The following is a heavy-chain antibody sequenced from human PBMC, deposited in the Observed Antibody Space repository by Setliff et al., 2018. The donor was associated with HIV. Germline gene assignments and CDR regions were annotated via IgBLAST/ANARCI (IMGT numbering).Heavy chain of an antibody. J-gene: IGHJ4*02. Sequence: SETLSLTCALYGGSFSGYYWSWIRQPPGKGLEWIGEINHRGSTNYNPSLESRVTISVDTSKNQFSLKLSSVTAADTAVYYCARGGYYYDSSGYGRLDYWGQGTLVTVSS. CDR1: GGSFSGYY. V-gene: IGHV4-34*01. CDR3: ARGGYYYDSSGYGRLDY. D-gene: IGHD3-22*01. CDR2: INHRGST.